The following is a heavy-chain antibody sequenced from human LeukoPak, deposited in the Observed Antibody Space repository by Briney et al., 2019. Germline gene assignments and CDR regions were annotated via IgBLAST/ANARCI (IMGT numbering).Heavy chain of an antibody. CDR3: ARALGWDTAMVGVDY. Sequence: ASVKVSCKTSGYTFSNYGISWVRQAPGQGLEWMGWINPNSGGTNYAQKFQGRVTMTRDTSISTAYMELSRLTSDDTAVYYCARALGWDTAMVGVDYWGQGTLVTVSS. V-gene: IGHV1-2*02. D-gene: IGHD5-18*01. CDR2: INPNSGGT. J-gene: IGHJ4*02. CDR1: GYTFSNYG.